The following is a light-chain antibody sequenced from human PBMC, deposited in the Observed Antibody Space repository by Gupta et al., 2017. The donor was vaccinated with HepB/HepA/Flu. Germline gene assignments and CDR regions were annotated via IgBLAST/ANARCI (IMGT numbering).Light chain of an antibody. CDR1: QSISGR. CDR3: QQDKSSPLT. J-gene: IGKJ4*01. V-gene: IGKV1-5*03. Sequence: DIQMTQSPTTLSASVGDRVTITCRASQSISGRLAWYQHKPGKAPKLLIYWTSSVESGVPSRFSGSGSGTEFTLTISSRQPDDFATYYCQQDKSSPLTFGGGTKVEIK. CDR2: WTS.